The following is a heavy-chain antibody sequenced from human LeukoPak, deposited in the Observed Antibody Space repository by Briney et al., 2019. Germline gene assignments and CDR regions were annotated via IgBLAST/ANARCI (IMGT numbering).Heavy chain of an antibody. CDR3: ARGNDYSAAAEAFDI. V-gene: IGHV4-59*01. CDR1: GGSISSYY. Sequence: PSETLSLTCTVSGGSISSYYWSWIRQPPGKGLEWIGYIYYSGSTNYNPSLKSRVTISVDTSENQFSLKLSSVTAADTAVYYCARGNDYSAAAEAFDIWGQGTMVTVSS. J-gene: IGHJ3*02. D-gene: IGHD4-4*01. CDR2: IYYSGST.